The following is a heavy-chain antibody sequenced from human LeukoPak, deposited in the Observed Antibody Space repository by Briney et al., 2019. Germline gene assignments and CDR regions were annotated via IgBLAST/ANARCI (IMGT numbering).Heavy chain of an antibody. V-gene: IGHV3-74*01. J-gene: IGHJ5*02. D-gene: IGHD3-10*01. CDR3: ARDPDPVDLSMVWGEVWFDP. CDR2: ISKDGSEI. CDR1: GFSFNNYW. Sequence: QTGGSLRLSCTGSGFSFNNYWMHWVRQAPGKGPVWVSRISKDGSEISYADSVKGRFTISRDNAKNTVYLQMNNLRVDDTAVYYCARDPDPVDLSMVWGEVWFDPWGQGTLVTVSS.